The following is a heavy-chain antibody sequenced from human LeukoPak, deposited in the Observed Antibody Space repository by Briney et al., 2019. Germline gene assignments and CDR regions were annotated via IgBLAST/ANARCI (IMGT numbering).Heavy chain of an antibody. CDR2: IIPIFGTA. Sequence: SVKVSCKASGGTFSSYAISWVRQAPGQGLEWMGGIIPIFGTANYAQKFQGRVTITADKSTSTAYMELSSLRSEDTAVYYCARGGADYDGYYYYYYMDVWGKGTTVTVSS. CDR1: GGTFSSYA. J-gene: IGHJ6*03. V-gene: IGHV1-69*06. D-gene: IGHD3-22*01. CDR3: ARGGADYDGYYYYYYMDV.